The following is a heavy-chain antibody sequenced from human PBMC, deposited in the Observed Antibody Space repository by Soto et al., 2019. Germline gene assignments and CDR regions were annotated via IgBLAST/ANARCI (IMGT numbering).Heavy chain of an antibody. CDR3: ASSGGGEDY. CDR2: IYHSGST. Sequence: QVQLQESGPGLVKPSGTLSLSCAVSGGSIISSHWWTWVRQPPGKGLEWIGEIYHSGSTNYNPSLQRRVTISVDTSRNQFSLNLSSVPAAATAVYYCASSGGGEDYWGQGILVTVSS. J-gene: IGHJ4*02. D-gene: IGHD3-16*01. V-gene: IGHV4-4*02. CDR1: GGSIISSHW.